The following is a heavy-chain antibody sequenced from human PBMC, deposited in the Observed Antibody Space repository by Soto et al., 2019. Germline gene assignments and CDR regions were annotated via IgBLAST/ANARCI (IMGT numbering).Heavy chain of an antibody. CDR2: IYYSGST. D-gene: IGHD3-3*01. J-gene: IGHJ6*02. CDR3: ARVRITIFGVVNILDV. CDR1: GGSISSGDYY. Sequence: SETLSLTCTVSGGSISSGDYYWSWIRQPPGKGLEWIGSIYYSGSTYYNPSLKSRVTISVDTSKNQFSLKLSSVTAADTAVYYCARVRITIFGVVNILDVWGQGTTVTVSS. V-gene: IGHV4-30-4*02.